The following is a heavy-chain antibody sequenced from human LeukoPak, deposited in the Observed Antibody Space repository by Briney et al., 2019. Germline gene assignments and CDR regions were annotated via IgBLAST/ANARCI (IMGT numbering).Heavy chain of an antibody. D-gene: IGHD6-13*01. V-gene: IGHV4-39*07. Sequence: SETLSLTCTVSGGSIISTIYYWGWIRQSPGKGLDWIGSISYSGSSFCKPSLKSRVTVAVDTSKNQFSLRLSSVTAADTAFYYCARDRGVSGFDYWGQGTLVTVSS. CDR2: ISYSGSS. CDR3: ARDRGVSGFDY. CDR1: GGSIISTIYY. J-gene: IGHJ4*02.